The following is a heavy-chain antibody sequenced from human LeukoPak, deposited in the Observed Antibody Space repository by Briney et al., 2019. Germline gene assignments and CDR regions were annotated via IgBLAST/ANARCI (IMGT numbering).Heavy chain of an antibody. V-gene: IGHV3-23*01. Sequence: GGSLRLSCAASVFTFSSYAMSWVRQARGKGLEWVSAISGSGGSTYYADSVKGRFTISRDNSKNTQYLQMNSMRAEDTVVYYCAQTPPLIVVVAYFDYWGQGTLVTVSS. CDR1: VFTFSSYA. CDR3: AQTPPLIVVVAYFDY. CDR2: ISGSGGST. D-gene: IGHD2-15*01. J-gene: IGHJ4*02.